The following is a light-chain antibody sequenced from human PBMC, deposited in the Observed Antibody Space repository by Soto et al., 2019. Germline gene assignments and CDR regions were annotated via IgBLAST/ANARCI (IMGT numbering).Light chain of an antibody. CDR2: EVS. CDR1: SSDVGGYNY. J-gene: IGLJ1*01. Sequence: QSALTQPASVSGSPGQSITISCTGTSSDVGGYNYVSWYQQHPGKAPKLMISEVSNRPSGVSNRFSGSKSGNTASLTISGLQAEDEADYYCSSYTSSSPLYVFGPGTKVTVL. V-gene: IGLV2-14*01. CDR3: SSYTSSSPLYV.